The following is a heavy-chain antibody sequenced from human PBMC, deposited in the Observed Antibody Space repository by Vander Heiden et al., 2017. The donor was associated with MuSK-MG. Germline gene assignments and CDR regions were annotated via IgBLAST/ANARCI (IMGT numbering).Heavy chain of an antibody. CDR3: ARVPSNSSGYYYWDYFDY. J-gene: IGHJ4*02. Sequence: QVQLVQSGAEVKKPGASVKVSCKASGYTCTGYYMHWVRQAPGQGLEWMGWINPNSGGTNYAQKFQGRVTMTRDTSISTAYMELSRLRSDDTAVYYCARVPSNSSGYYYWDYFDYWGQGTLVTVSS. V-gene: IGHV1-2*02. D-gene: IGHD3-22*01. CDR2: INPNSGGT. CDR1: GYTCTGYY.